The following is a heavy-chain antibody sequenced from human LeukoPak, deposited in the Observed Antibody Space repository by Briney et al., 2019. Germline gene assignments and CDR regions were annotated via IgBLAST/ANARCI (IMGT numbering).Heavy chain of an antibody. V-gene: IGHV1-69*13. CDR2: IIPIFGTA. J-gene: IGHJ4*02. CDR3: ARYFDSEGYFDY. CDR1: GGTFSSYA. D-gene: IGHD3-9*01. Sequence: ASVKVSCKASGGTFSSYAISWVRQAPGQGLEWMGGIIPIFGTANYAQEFQGRVTITADESTSTAYMELSSLRSEDTAVYYCARYFDSEGYFDYWGQGTLVTVSS.